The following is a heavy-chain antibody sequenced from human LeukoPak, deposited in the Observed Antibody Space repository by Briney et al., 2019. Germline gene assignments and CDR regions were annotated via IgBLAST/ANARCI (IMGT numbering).Heavy chain of an antibody. CDR3: ATRIAVAGTGFDY. CDR2: MNPNSGNT. Sequence: ASVKVSCKASGYTFTSYDINWVRQATGQGLEWMGWMNPNSGNTGYAQKFQGRVTMTRNTSISTAYMELSSLRSEDMAVYYCATRIAVAGTGFDYWGQGTLVTVSS. V-gene: IGHV1-8*01. J-gene: IGHJ4*02. CDR1: GYTFTSYD. D-gene: IGHD6-19*01.